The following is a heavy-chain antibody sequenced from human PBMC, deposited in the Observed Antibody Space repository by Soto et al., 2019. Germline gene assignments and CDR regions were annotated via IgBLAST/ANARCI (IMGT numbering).Heavy chain of an antibody. V-gene: IGHV1-18*01. CDR1: GYTFTSYG. CDR3: ARFYDRSGGIDY. Sequence: QVQLVQSGAEVKKPGASVKVSCKTFGYTFTSYGINWVRQAPGQGLEWLGWISGNNGNTNYAQKYQGRVTMTTDTSTSTAYMELRSLRSDDTASYYCARFYDRSGGIDYWGQGTQVTVSS. J-gene: IGHJ4*02. CDR2: ISGNNGNT. D-gene: IGHD3-22*01.